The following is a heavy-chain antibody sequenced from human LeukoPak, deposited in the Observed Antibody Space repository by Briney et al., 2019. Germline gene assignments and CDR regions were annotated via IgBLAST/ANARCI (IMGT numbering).Heavy chain of an antibody. Sequence: GGSLRLSCAASGFTFDDYAMHWVRQAPGKGLEWVSGISWNSDMIGYADSVKGRFTISRDNAKNSLYLQMNSLRAEDMALYYCAKSKYLGGSYDYWGQGTLVTVSS. V-gene: IGHV3-9*03. D-gene: IGHD3-10*01. CDR3: AKSKYLGGSYDY. CDR2: ISWNSDMI. J-gene: IGHJ4*02. CDR1: GFTFDDYA.